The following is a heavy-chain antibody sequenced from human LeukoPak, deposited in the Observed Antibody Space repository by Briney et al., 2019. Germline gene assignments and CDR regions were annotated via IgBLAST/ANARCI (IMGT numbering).Heavy chain of an antibody. D-gene: IGHD6-19*01. CDR1: GFTFSDYY. J-gene: IGHJ6*03. CDR3: ARGAGYSSGWRFFYYYYMDV. CDR2: ISSSGSTI. V-gene: IGHV3-11*04. Sequence: GGSLRLSCAASGFTFSDYYMSWIRQAPGKGLEWVSYISSSGSTIYYADSVKGRFTISRDNAKNSLYLQMNSLRAEDTAVYYCARGAGYSSGWRFFYYYYMDVWGKGTTVTISS.